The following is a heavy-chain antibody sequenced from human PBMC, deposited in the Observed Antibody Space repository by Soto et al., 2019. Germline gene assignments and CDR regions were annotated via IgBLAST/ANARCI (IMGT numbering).Heavy chain of an antibody. CDR3: ARENFGTASFDY. J-gene: IGHJ4*02. CDR2: IYFSGIT. V-gene: IGHV4-61*01. CDR1: GGSVNSGTYY. D-gene: IGHD1-7*01. Sequence: SETLSLTCTVSGGSVNSGTYYWTWIRQPPGKGLEWIGNIYFSGITNYNSSLKSRATISLDTSKNQFSLRLTSVTTADTAVYYCARENFGTASFDYWGQGTLVTVSS.